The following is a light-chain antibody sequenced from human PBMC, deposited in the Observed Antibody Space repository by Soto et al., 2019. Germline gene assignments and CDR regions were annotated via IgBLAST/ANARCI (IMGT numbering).Light chain of an antibody. CDR1: NIGSKS. CDR2: YDS. V-gene: IGLV3-21*04. J-gene: IGLJ1*01. Sequence: SSELTQPPSVSVAPGKTARITCGGNNIGSKSVHWYQQKPGQAPVLVIYYDSDRLSGIPERFSGSNSGNTATLTISRVEAGDEADYYCQVWDSSSDHYVFGTGTKLTVL. CDR3: QVWDSSSDHYV.